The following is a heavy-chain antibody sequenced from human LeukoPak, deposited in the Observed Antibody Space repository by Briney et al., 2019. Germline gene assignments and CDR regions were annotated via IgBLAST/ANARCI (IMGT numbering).Heavy chain of an antibody. CDR3: ARGSRSASA. D-gene: IGHD2-2*01. Sequence: GGSLRLSCAASGFTFSTYAMSWVRQAPGKGLEWVSVVSGSGGSTYYADSVEGRFTISRDNSKNTLYLQMNSLRAEDTAVYYCARGSRSASAWGQGTLVTVSS. CDR2: VSGSGGST. J-gene: IGHJ5*02. V-gene: IGHV3-23*01. CDR1: GFTFSTYA.